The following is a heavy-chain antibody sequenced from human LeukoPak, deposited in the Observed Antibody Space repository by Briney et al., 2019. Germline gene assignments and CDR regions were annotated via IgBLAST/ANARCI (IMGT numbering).Heavy chain of an antibody. CDR2: MNPNSGNT. Sequence: ASVKVSCKASGHTFTSYDINWVRQATGQGLEWMGWMNPNSGNTGYAQKFQGRVTMTRNTSISTAYMELSSLRSEDTVVYYCAKTSYDILTGVTIGMDVWGQGTTVTVSS. CDR3: AKTSYDILTGVTIGMDV. V-gene: IGHV1-8*01. CDR1: GHTFTSYD. D-gene: IGHD3-9*01. J-gene: IGHJ6*02.